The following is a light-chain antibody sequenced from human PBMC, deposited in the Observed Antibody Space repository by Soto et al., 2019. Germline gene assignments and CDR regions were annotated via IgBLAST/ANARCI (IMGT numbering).Light chain of an antibody. Sequence: DIQMTQSPSSLSASVGDRVTITCRASQSISSYLNWYQQKPGKAPKLLIYAASSLQSGVPSRFSGSGSGTDFTLTISSLEPGDFAVYYCQVYGSSPKTFGQGTKVDIK. V-gene: IGKV1-39*02. J-gene: IGKJ1*01. CDR1: QSISSY. CDR3: QVYGSSPKT. CDR2: AAS.